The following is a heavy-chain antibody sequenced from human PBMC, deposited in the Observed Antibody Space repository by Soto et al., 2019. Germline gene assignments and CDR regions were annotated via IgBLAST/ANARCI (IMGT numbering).Heavy chain of an antibody. CDR2: ISAYNGNT. J-gene: IGHJ4*02. CDR3: ARDKRIVGATPDAGFDY. D-gene: IGHD1-26*01. V-gene: IGHV1-18*01. Sequence: GASVKVSCKASGCTFTSYGISWVRQAPGQGLEWMGWISAYNGNTNYAQKLQGRVTMTTDTSTSTAYMELRSLRSDDTAVYYCARDKRIVGATPDAGFDYWGQGTLVTVSS. CDR1: GCTFTSYG.